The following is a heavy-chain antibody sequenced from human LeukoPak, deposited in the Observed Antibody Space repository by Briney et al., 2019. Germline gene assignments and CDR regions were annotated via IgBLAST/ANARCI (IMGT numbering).Heavy chain of an antibody. J-gene: IGHJ5*02. D-gene: IGHD5-12*01. CDR3: ARHGEFSGYDNSDNWFDP. CDR1: GGSVSSGSYY. V-gene: IGHV4-61*01. Sequence: PSETLSLTCTVSGGSVSSGSYYWSWIRQPPGKGLEWIGYIYYSGSTNYNPSLKSRVTISVDTSKNQFSLKLSSVTAADTAVYYCARHGEFSGYDNSDNWFDPWGQGTLVTVYS. CDR2: IYYSGST.